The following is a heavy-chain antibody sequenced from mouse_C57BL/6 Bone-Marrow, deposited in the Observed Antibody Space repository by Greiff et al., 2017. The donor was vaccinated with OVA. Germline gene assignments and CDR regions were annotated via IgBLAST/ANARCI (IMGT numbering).Heavy chain of an antibody. CDR2: INPNNGGT. CDR3: ARKGPPGFAY. V-gene: IGHV1-18*01. J-gene: IGHJ3*01. CDR1: GYTFTDYN. D-gene: IGHD3-3*01. Sequence: EVQLQQSGPELVKPGASVKIPCKASGYTFTDYNMDWVKQSHGTSLEWIGDINPNNGGTIYNQKFKGKATLTVDKSSSTAYMELRSLTSEDTAVYYCARKGPPGFAYWGQGTLVTVSA.